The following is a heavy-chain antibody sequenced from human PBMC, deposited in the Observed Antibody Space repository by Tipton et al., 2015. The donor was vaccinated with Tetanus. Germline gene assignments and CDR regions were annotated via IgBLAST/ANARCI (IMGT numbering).Heavy chain of an antibody. D-gene: IGHD3-22*01. J-gene: IGHJ4*02. V-gene: IGHV4-39*01. CDR2: ILHTGST. CDR3: ARHRWNPYFFDDSGLPVGWFFDY. Sequence: PGLVKPSETLSLTCNVSGDSISSGPDFWGWIRQPPGKKPEWIGSILHTGSTSYNPSLKSRFTISVDASKNQFSLRLTSVTAADTAVYYCARHRWNPYFFDDSGLPVGWFFDYWGQGTLLTVSS. CDR1: GDSISSGPDF.